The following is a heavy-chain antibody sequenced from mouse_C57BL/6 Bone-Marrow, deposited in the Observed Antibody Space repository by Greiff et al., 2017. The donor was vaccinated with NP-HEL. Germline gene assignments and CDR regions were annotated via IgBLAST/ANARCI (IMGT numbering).Heavy chain of an antibody. CDR1: GFTFSSYG. V-gene: IGHV5-6*01. D-gene: IGHD4-1*01. J-gene: IGHJ3*01. CDR3: ARQNWDVRTY. CDR2: ISSGGSYT. Sequence: EVQLVESGGDLVKPGGSLKLSCAASGFTFSSYGMSWVRQTPDKRLEWVATISSGGSYTYYPDSVKGRFTISRDNAKNTLYLQMSSLKSEDTAMYYCARQNWDVRTYWGQGTLVTVSA.